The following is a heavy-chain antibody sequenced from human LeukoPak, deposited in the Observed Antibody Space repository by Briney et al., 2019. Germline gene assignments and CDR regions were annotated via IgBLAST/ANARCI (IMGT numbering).Heavy chain of an antibody. Sequence: SETLSLTCTVSGGSISSYYWSWIRQPPGRGLEWIGYIYYSGSTNYNPSLKSRVTISVDTSKNQFSLKLSSVTAADTAVYYCARFTLAPRNYFDYWGQGTLVTVSS. D-gene: IGHD3-16*01. CDR2: IYYSGST. J-gene: IGHJ4*02. V-gene: IGHV4-59*01. CDR3: ARFTLAPRNYFDY. CDR1: GGSISSYY.